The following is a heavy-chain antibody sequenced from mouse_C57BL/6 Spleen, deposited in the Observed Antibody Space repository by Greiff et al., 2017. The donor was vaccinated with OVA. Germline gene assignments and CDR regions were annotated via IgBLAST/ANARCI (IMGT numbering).Heavy chain of an antibody. CDR3: ARPVVATGFDY. CDR1: GYAFSSSW. D-gene: IGHD1-1*01. Sequence: QVQLKESGPELVKPGASVKISCKASGYAFSSSWMNWVKQRPGKGLEWIGRIYPGDGDTNYNGKFKGKATLTADKSSSTAYMQLSSLTSEDSAVYFCARPVVATGFDYWGQGTTLTVSS. J-gene: IGHJ2*01. CDR2: IYPGDGDT. V-gene: IGHV1-82*01.